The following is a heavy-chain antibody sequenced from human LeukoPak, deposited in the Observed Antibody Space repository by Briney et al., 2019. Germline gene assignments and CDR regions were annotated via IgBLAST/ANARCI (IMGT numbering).Heavy chain of an antibody. J-gene: IGHJ6*03. CDR2: INPNSGDT. V-gene: IGHV1-2*02. D-gene: IGHD6-13*01. Sequence: ASVKVSCKASGYTFTGYFIHWVRQAPGQGLEWMGWINPNSGDTNYAQKFQGRDTMTRDTSISTAYMELSRLRSDDTAVYYCARDHMAAAGTDLVYYYYYMDVWGKGTTVTISS. CDR1: GYTFTGYF. CDR3: ARDHMAAAGTDLVYYYYYMDV.